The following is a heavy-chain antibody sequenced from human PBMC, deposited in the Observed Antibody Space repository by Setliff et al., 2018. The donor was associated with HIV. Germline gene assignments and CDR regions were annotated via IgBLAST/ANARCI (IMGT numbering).Heavy chain of an antibody. J-gene: IGHJ4*02. CDR2: GRST. Sequence: GGSLRLSCAAPGFTFSSYGMHWVRQAPGRGLEWVGRSTRYADSVKGRFTISRDNAKNMLYLQMNSLSADDTAVYYCVRGSGYYYFDNWGQGALVTISS. CDR3: VRGSGYYYFDN. CDR1: GFTFSSYG. V-gene: IGHV3-74*01. D-gene: IGHD3-22*01.